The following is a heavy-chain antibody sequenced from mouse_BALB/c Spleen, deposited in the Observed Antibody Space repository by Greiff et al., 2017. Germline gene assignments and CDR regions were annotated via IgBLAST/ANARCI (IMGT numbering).Heavy chain of an antibody. CDR3: ARSSMITDYAMDY. CDR2: ISSGSSTI. V-gene: IGHV5-17*02. CDR1: GFTFSSFG. Sequence: EVQVVESGGGLVQPGGSRKLSCAASGFTFSSFGMHWVRQAPGKGLEWVAYISSGSSTIYYADTVKGRFTISRDNPKNTLFLQMTSLRSEDTAMYDCARSSMITDYAMDYWGQGTSVTVSS. J-gene: IGHJ4*01. D-gene: IGHD2-4*01.